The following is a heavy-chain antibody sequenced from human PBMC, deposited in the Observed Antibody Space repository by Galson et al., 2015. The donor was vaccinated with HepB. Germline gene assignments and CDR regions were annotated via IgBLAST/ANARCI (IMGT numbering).Heavy chain of an antibody. CDR3: AKGLGYCSSTSCYDPSYYYYGMDV. CDR2: ISYDGSNK. D-gene: IGHD2-2*01. CDR1: GFTFSSYG. Sequence: SLRLSCAASGFTFSSYGMHWVRQAPGKGLEWVAVISYDGSNKYYADSVKGRFTISRDNSKNTLYLQMNSLRAEDTAVYYCAKGLGYCSSTSCYDPSYYYYGMDVWGQGTTVTVSS. V-gene: IGHV3-30*18. J-gene: IGHJ6*02.